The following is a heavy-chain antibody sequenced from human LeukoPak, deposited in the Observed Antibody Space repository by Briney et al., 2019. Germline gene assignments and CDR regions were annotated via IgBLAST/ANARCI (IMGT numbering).Heavy chain of an antibody. CDR2: INHSGST. D-gene: IGHD3-22*01. Sequence: SETLSLTFAVYGGSFSGYYWSWIRQPPGKGLEWIGEINHSGSTNYNPSLKSRVTISVDTSKNQFSLKLSSVTAADTAVYYCARDYYDSSGYYYGWFDPWGQGTLVTVSS. CDR3: ARDYYDSSGYYYGWFDP. CDR1: GGSFSGYY. J-gene: IGHJ5*02. V-gene: IGHV4-34*01.